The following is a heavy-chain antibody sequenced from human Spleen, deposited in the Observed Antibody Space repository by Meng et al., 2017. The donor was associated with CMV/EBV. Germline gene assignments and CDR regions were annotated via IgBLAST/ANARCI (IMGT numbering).Heavy chain of an antibody. Sequence: QLQLQESGPGLVKPSENLSLTCTVSGGSSRSSSYYWGWIRQPPGKGLEWIGSIYYSGSTYYNPSLKSRVTISVDTSKNQFSLKLSSVTAADTAVYYCARVVVPAAIESRFDPWGQGTLVTVSS. CDR3: ARVVVPAAIESRFDP. D-gene: IGHD2-2*01. J-gene: IGHJ5*02. CDR2: IYYSGST. V-gene: IGHV4-39*07. CDR1: GGSSRSSSYY.